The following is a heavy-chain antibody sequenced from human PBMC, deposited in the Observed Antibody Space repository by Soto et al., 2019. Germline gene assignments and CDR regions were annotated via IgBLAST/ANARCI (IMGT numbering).Heavy chain of an antibody. CDR1: GGSISSSSYY. J-gene: IGHJ5*02. CDR3: ARHPSDFWFDP. CDR2: IYHSGST. V-gene: IGHV4-39*01. D-gene: IGHD2-21*02. Sequence: PSETLSLTCTVSGGSISSSSYYWGWIRQPPGKGLEWIGSIYHSGSTYYNPSLKSRVTVSVDTSKNQFSLKLSSVTAADTAVYYCARHPSDFWFDPWGQGTLVTVSS.